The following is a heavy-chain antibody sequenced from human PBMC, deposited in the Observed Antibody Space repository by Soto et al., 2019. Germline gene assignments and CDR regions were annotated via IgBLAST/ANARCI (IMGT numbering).Heavy chain of an antibody. CDR3: ARGGGYVFWSGYYFDY. CDR1: GFTFSSYW. Sequence: EVQLVESGGGLVQPGGSLRLSCAASGFTFSSYWMSWVRQAPGKGLEWVANIKQDGSEKYYVDSVKGRFTISRDNAKNSLYLQMNSLRAEDTAVYYCARGGGYVFWSGYYFDYWGQGTLVTVSS. D-gene: IGHD3-3*01. J-gene: IGHJ4*02. CDR2: IKQDGSEK. V-gene: IGHV3-7*01.